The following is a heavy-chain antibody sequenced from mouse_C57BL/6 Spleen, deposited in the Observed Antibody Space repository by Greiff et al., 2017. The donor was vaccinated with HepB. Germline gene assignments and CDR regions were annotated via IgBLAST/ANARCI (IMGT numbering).Heavy chain of an antibody. CDR1: GFTFSSYG. CDR3: ARGHSNYWYFDV. CDR2: ISSGGSYT. Sequence: EVQLVESGGDLVKPGGSLKLACAASGFTFSSYGMSWVRQTPDKRLEWVATISSGGSYTYYPDSVKGRFTISRDNAKNTLYLQMSSLKSEDTAMYYCARGHSNYWYFDVWGTGTTVTVSS. V-gene: IGHV5-6*01. D-gene: IGHD2-5*01. J-gene: IGHJ1*03.